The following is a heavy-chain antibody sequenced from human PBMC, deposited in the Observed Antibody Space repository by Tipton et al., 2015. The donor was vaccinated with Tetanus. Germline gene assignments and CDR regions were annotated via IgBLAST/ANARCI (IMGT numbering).Heavy chain of an antibody. CDR3: TSSLNTWYYYGVDV. Sequence: QLVQSGGALVKPGGSLRLSCTASGFTFGDYYMSWIRQAPGKGLEWVSIIYSGGRTYYADSVKGRFTISRDNSKNMLFLQMNSMRAEDTAVYYCTSSLNTWYYYGVDVWGQGTTVTVSS. V-gene: IGHV3-53*01. J-gene: IGHJ6*02. D-gene: IGHD3-16*01. CDR1: GFTFGDYY. CDR2: IYSGGRT.